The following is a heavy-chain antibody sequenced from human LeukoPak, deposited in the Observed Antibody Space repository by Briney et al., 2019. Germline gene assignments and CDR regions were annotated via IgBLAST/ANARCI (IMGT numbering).Heavy chain of an antibody. CDR1: GFTFDDYA. CDR2: ISWNSGSI. CDR3: AKVARGVAFDI. Sequence: GGSLRLSCAAPGFTFDDYAMHWVRQAPGKGLEWVSGISWNSGSIGYADSVKGRFTISRDNAKNSLYLQMNSLRAEDTALYYCAKVARGVAFDIWGQGTMVTVSS. D-gene: IGHD1-26*01. V-gene: IGHV3-9*01. J-gene: IGHJ3*02.